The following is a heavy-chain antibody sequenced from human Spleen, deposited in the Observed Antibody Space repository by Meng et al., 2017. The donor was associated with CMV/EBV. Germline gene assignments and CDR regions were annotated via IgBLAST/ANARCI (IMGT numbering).Heavy chain of an antibody. CDR3: ARVLEDIVVVPAAYGDYYYYGMDV. J-gene: IGHJ6*02. Sequence: ASVKVSCKASGYTFTSYDINWVRQATGQGLEWMGWMNPNSGTAGYAQKFQGRVTMTRNTSISTAYMELSSLRTDDTAVYYCARVLEDIVVVPAAYGDYYYYGMDVWGQGTTVTVSS. CDR1: GYTFTSYD. CDR2: MNPNSGTA. V-gene: IGHV1-8*01. D-gene: IGHD2-2*01.